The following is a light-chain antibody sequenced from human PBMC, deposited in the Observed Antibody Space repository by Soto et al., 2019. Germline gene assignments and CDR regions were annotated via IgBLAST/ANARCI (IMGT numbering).Light chain of an antibody. V-gene: IGKV3-15*01. Sequence: EIVMTQSPATLSVSPGERVTLSCRASQSVSNNVAWYQQKPGQAPRLLIYHAATRATGIPARFSGSGSGTEVTLTISSLQSEDFAVYYCQQYNEWPLTFGGGTKVEIK. CDR2: HAA. CDR1: QSVSNN. J-gene: IGKJ4*01. CDR3: QQYNEWPLT.